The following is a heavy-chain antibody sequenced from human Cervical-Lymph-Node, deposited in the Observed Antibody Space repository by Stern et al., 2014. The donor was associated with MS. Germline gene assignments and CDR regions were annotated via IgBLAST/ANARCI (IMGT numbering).Heavy chain of an antibody. Sequence: VHLVESGPGLVKPSETLSLNCTVSGGSIGTYFWSWIRQPPGQGLEWIGYIYYTGTTNYNPSLKSRVTMSGDTSKTQFSLKLTSVTAADTAVYYCARGDPSNYDFWSGYYTRHYFDYWGQGYLVTVSS. CDR3: ARGDPSNYDFWSGYYTRHYFDY. D-gene: IGHD3-3*01. V-gene: IGHV4-59*01. J-gene: IGHJ4*02. CDR1: GGSIGTYF. CDR2: IYYTGTT.